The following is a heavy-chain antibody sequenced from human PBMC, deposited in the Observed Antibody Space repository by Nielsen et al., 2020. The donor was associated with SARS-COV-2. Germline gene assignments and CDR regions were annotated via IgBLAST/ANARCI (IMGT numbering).Heavy chain of an antibody. D-gene: IGHD3-16*01. J-gene: IGHJ6*02. CDR1: GFTFGSSW. Sequence: GESLKISCAASGFTFGSSWMHWVRQAPGKGLVWVSRINSDGRTTTYADSVKGRLTISRDNSKNTLYLQMNSLRAEDTAVYYCARGGGGMDVWGQGTTVTVSS. CDR3: ARGGGGMDV. V-gene: IGHV3-74*01. CDR2: INSDGRTT.